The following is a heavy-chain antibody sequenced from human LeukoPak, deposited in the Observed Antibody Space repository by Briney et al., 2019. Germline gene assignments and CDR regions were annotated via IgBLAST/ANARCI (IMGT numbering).Heavy chain of an antibody. V-gene: IGHV3-21*01. CDR2: ISSSNSDI. Sequence: GGSLRLSCAASGFTFDDYGMSWVRQAPGKGLEWLSSISSSNSDISYADSVKGRFTISRDNAKNSLYLQLNSLRAEDTAVYYCARDSRTVYYYYGMDVWGQGTTVTVSS. CDR3: ARDSRTVYYYYGMDV. CDR1: GFTFDDYG. J-gene: IGHJ6*02.